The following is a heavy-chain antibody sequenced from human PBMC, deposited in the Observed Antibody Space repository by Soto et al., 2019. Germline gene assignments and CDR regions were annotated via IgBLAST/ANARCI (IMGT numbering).Heavy chain of an antibody. CDR1: GFTFSSYS. J-gene: IGHJ6*03. D-gene: IGHD3-3*01. Sequence: EVQLVESGGGLVKPGGSLRLSCAASGFTFSSYSMNWVRQAPGKGLEWVSSISSSSSYIYYADSVKGRFTISRDNAKNSLYLQMNSLRAEDTAVYYCARAGGDYDFWSGYYYYYMDVWGRDHGHRLL. CDR2: ISSSSSYI. CDR3: ARAGGDYDFWSGYYYYYMDV. V-gene: IGHV3-21*01.